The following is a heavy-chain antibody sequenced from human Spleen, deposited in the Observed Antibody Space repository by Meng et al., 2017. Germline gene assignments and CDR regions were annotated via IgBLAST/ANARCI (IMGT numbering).Heavy chain of an antibody. V-gene: IGHV1-3*01. J-gene: IGHJ4*02. CDR2: INGGNGNT. D-gene: IGHD3-10*01. CDR3: ARCYYYGSGTFDY. CDR1: GYTFTSYA. Sequence: QVQLGQSGAEVKKPGASMKVSCKASGYTFTSYAIHWVRQAPGQRLEWMGWINGGNGNTKYSQKFQGRVTITRDTSASMAYMELSSLRSEDTAVYYCARCYYYGSGTFDYWGQGTLVTVSS.